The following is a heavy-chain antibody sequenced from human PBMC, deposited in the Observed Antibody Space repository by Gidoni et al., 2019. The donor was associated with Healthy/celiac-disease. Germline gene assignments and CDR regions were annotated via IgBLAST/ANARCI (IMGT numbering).Heavy chain of an antibody. CDR2: ISYDGSNK. D-gene: IGHD3-10*01. J-gene: IGHJ4*02. CDR3: ARGGRGTMVRGSYFDY. CDR1: GFTFSRYA. Sequence: QVQLVESGGGVVQPGRSLRLSCAASGFTFSRYAMHWVRQAPGKGLGVVAVISYDGSNKYYADSVKGRFTISRDNSKNTLYLQMNSLRAEDTAVYYCARGGRGTMVRGSYFDYWGQGTLVTVSS. V-gene: IGHV3-30-3*01.